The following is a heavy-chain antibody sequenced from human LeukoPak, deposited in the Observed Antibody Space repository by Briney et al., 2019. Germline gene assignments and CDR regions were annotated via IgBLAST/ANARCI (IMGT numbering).Heavy chain of an antibody. V-gene: IGHV3-33*01. D-gene: IGHD3-16*01. Sequence: GRSLRLSCVASGFTFSSYGMHWVRQAPGKGLEWVAVIWYDGSNKYYADSVKGRFTISRDNAKNSLYLQMNSLRAEDTAVYYCARDRGGGQGGYWGQGTLVTVSS. CDR1: GFTFSSYG. CDR3: ARDRGGGQGGY. J-gene: IGHJ4*02. CDR2: IWYDGSNK.